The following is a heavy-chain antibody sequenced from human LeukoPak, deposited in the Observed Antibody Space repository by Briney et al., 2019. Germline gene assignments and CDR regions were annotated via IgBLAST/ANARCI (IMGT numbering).Heavy chain of an antibody. V-gene: IGHV3-74*01. D-gene: IGHD3-10*02. CDR2: INCDGTAT. Sequence: GGSLRLSCAASGFTFSTYWMHCVRQAPGEGLVWVSRINCDGTATDYADSVKGRFIISRDNAKNTLYLQMNSLRADDTAVYYCAGDGVSNVDFDLWGQEPLVSVSS. CDR1: GFTFSTYW. J-gene: IGHJ4*02. CDR3: AGDGVSNVDFDL.